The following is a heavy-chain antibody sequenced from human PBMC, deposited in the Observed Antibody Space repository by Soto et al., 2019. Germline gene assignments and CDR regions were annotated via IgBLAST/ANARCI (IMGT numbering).Heavy chain of an antibody. CDR1: GFTFSSYA. CDR2: ISGSGGST. Sequence: EVQLLESGGGLVQPGGSLRLSCAASGFTFSSYAMSWVRQAPGKGLEWVSAISGSGGSTYYADSVKGRFTISRDNSKNTLYLQMNSLRAEDTAVYYCAKPLQAYSDWLLYFDYWGQGTLVTVSS. D-gene: IGHD3-9*01. V-gene: IGHV3-23*01. CDR3: AKPLQAYSDWLLYFDY. J-gene: IGHJ4*02.